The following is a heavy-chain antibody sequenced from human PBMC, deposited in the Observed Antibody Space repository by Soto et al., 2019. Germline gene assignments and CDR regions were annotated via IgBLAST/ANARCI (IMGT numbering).Heavy chain of an antibody. CDR2: VIAYNYDT. V-gene: IGHV1-18*01. Sequence: ASVKVSCKTSGYIFTSYGVAWVRQAPGQGLEWMGWVIAYNYDTTYAQNVQGRVTMTTDTSTSTAYMELTSLRSDDTAVYYCARVGSVAAGRPFGYWGQGTFVTVPS. D-gene: IGHD6-13*01. J-gene: IGHJ4*02. CDR1: GYIFTSYG. CDR3: ARVGSVAAGRPFGY.